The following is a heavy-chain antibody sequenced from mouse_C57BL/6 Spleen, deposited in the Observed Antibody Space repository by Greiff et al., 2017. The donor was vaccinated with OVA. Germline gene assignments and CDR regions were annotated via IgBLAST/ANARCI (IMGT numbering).Heavy chain of an antibody. D-gene: IGHD2-4*01. J-gene: IGHJ3*01. Sequence: EVHLVESGGDLVKPGGSLKLSCAASGFTFSSYGMSWVRQTPDKRLEWVATISSGGSYTYYPDSVKGRFTISRDNAKNTLYLQMSSLKSEDTAMYYCASHDYAWFAYWGQGTLVTVSA. V-gene: IGHV5-6*01. CDR1: GFTFSSYG. CDR2: ISSGGSYT. CDR3: ASHDYAWFAY.